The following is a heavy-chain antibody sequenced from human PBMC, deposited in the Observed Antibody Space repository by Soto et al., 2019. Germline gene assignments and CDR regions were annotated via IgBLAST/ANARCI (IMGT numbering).Heavy chain of an antibody. CDR1: GYSFTSYW. CDR3: ARQGVPYGSGIGTYYYGMDV. D-gene: IGHD3-10*01. J-gene: IGHJ6*02. CDR2: IDPSDSYT. Sequence: PGESLKISCKGSGYSFTSYWISWVRQMPGKGLEWMGRIDPSDSYTNYSPSFQGHVTISADKSISTAYLQWSSLKASDTAMYYCARQGVPYGSGIGTYYYGMDVWGQGTTVTVSS. V-gene: IGHV5-10-1*01.